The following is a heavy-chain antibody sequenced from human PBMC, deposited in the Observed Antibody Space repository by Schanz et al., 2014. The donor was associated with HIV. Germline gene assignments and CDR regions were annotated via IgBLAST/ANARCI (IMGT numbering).Heavy chain of an antibody. J-gene: IGHJ4*02. CDR1: GFTFSSYG. Sequence: QVQLVESGGGVVQPGRSLRLSCAASGFTFSSYGMHWVRQAPGKGLEWVAVIWFDGRNKYYGDSVKGRFMISRDNSNNTLYLQMNSLRAEDTAVYYCAKVAIHSSGWLPFDYWGQGTLVTVSS. CDR2: IWFDGRNK. CDR3: AKVAIHSSGWLPFDY. V-gene: IGHV3-33*06. D-gene: IGHD6-19*01.